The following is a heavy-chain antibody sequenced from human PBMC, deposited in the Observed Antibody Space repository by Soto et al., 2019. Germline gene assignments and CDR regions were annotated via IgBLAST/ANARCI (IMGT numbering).Heavy chain of an antibody. Sequence: ASVKVSCKASGYTFTSYYMHWVRQAPGQGLEWMGIINPSGGSTSYAQKFQGRVTMTRDTSTSTVYMELCSLRSEDTAVYYCAGSSFGCCSSSSCYLYYYYYMDVWGKGTTVTVSS. V-gene: IGHV1-46*03. D-gene: IGHD2-2*03. CDR1: GYTFTSYY. J-gene: IGHJ6*03. CDR2: INPSGGST. CDR3: AGSSFGCCSSSSCYLYYYYYMDV.